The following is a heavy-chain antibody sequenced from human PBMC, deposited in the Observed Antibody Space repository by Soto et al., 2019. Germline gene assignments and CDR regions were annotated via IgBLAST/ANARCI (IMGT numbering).Heavy chain of an antibody. V-gene: IGHV1-69*01. CDR3: ASQYCSSTSCYYNWFDP. D-gene: IGHD2-2*01. CDR2: IIPIFGTA. CDR1: GGTFSSYA. J-gene: IGHJ5*02. Sequence: QVQLVQSGAEVKKPGSSVKVSCKASGGTFSSYAISWVRQAPGQGLEWMGGIIPIFGTANYAQKFQGRVTTTADESTSTAYMELSSLRSENTAVYYCASQYCSSTSCYYNWFDPLGQGTLVTVSS.